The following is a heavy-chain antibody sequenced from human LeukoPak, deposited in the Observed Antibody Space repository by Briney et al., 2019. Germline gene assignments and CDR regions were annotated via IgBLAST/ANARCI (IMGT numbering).Heavy chain of an antibody. CDR2: IHHSGNT. CDR3: AKAGVWLPAV. V-gene: IGHV4-4*02. Sequence: PSDPLTLTCAVSGGSFSSDNWWSWVRPPPGKGLEWIGEIHHSGNTNYSPSLKSRVTISLDKSRNQFSLKLNSVTAADTAGYYCAKAGVWLPAVWGEGTLVTVSS. J-gene: IGHJ4*02. CDR1: GGSFSSDNW. D-gene: IGHD3-9*01.